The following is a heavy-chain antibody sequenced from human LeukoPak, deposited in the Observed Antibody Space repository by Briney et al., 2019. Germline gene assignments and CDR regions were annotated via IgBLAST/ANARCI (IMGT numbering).Heavy chain of an antibody. Sequence: ASVKVSCKASGYTFTGYYIHWVRQAPGQGLEWMGWINPNSGGTNYAQKFQGRVTMTRDTSISTAYMELSRLRSDDTAVYYCARDPYYYDSSGSFDYWGQGTLVTVSS. J-gene: IGHJ4*02. CDR3: ARDPYYYDSSGSFDY. CDR2: INPNSGGT. CDR1: GYTFTGYY. V-gene: IGHV1-2*02. D-gene: IGHD3-22*01.